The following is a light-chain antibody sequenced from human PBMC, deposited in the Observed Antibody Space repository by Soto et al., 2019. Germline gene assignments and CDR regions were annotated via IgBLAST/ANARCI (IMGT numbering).Light chain of an antibody. CDR2: LGS. J-gene: IGKJ3*01. Sequence: DIVMTQSPLSLPVTPGEPASISCRSSQSLLHSDAKNYLDWYLQKPGQSPQLLIYLGSNRASGVPDRFSGSGSGTDFTLRISRVEAEDVGVYYCMQALGSHTFGPGTKVDIK. V-gene: IGKV2-28*01. CDR1: QSLLHSDAKNY. CDR3: MQALGSHT.